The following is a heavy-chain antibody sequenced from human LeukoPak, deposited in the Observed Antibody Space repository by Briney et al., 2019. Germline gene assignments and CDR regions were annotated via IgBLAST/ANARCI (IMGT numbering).Heavy chain of an antibody. Sequence: ASVKVSCKASGYTFTGYYMHWVRQAPGQGLEWMGWINPNSGGTNYAQKFQGRVTMTRDTSISTAYMELSRLRSDDTAVYYCARTRYYYDSSGYYYVELFDYWGQGTLVTVSS. CDR2: INPNSGGT. D-gene: IGHD3-22*01. J-gene: IGHJ4*01. CDR1: GYTFTGYY. CDR3: ARTRYYYDSSGYYYVELFDY. V-gene: IGHV1-2*02.